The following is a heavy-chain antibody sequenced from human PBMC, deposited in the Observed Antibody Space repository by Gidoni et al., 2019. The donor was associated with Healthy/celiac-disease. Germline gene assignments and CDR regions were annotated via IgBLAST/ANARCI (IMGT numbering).Heavy chain of an antibody. D-gene: IGHD5-18*01. CDR2: ISSSSSYI. V-gene: IGHV3-21*01. J-gene: IGHJ4*02. Sequence: EVQLVESGGGLVKPGGSLRLSCAASGFTFRSYSMNWVRQAPGKGLEWVSSISSSSSYIYYADSVKGRFTISRDNAKNSLYLQMNSLRAEDTAVYYCARDKITNGYSYGVGLLDYWGQGTLVTVSS. CDR3: ARDKITNGYSYGVGLLDY. CDR1: GFTFRSYS.